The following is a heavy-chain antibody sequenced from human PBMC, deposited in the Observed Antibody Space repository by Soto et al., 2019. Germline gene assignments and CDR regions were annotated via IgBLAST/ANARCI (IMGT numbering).Heavy chain of an antibody. D-gene: IGHD1-7*01. CDR2: IYTSGST. CDR1: GGSISSYY. V-gene: IGHV4-4*07. CDR3: ARGLGRWNYPRAWFDP. J-gene: IGHJ5*02. Sequence: QVQLQESGPGLVKPSETLSLTCTVSGGSISSYYWSWIRQPAGKGLEWIGRIYTSGSTNYNPSLKRRVTMSVDTSKNQFSLKLSSVTAADTAVYYCARGLGRWNYPRAWFDPWGQGTLVTVSS.